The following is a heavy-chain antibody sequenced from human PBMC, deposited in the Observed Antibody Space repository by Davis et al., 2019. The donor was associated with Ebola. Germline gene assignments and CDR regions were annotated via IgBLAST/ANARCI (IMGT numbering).Heavy chain of an antibody. V-gene: IGHV4-34*01. CDR3: ARQEEQLGTYYYYGMDV. D-gene: IGHD6-13*01. J-gene: IGHJ6*02. CDR2: INHSGST. Sequence: ESLKISCAASGFTFSDYYWSWIRQPPGKGLEWIGEINHSGSTNYNPSLKSRVTISVDTSKNQFSLKLSSVTAADTAVYYCARQEEQLGTYYYYGMDVWGQGTTVTVSS. CDR1: GFTFSDYY.